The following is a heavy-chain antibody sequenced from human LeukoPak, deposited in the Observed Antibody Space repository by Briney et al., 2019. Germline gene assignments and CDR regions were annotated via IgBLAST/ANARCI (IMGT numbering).Heavy chain of an antibody. CDR3: ARSNWYSSSWIDY. D-gene: IGHD6-13*01. V-gene: IGHV4-34*01. J-gene: IGHJ4*02. Sequence: SETLSLTCAVYGGSFSGYYWSWIRQPPGKGLEWIGEINHSGSTNYNPSLKSRVTISVDTSKNQFSLNLSSVTAADTAVYYCARSNWYSSSWIDYWGQGTLVTVSS. CDR1: GGSFSGYY. CDR2: INHSGST.